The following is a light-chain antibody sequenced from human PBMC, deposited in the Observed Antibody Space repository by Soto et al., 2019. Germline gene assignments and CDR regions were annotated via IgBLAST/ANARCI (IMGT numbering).Light chain of an antibody. V-gene: IGKV3-15*01. Sequence: EIVMTQSPATLSVSPGERATLSCRASQSVSSNLAWYQQKPGQAPRLHIYGASTRATGIPARFSGSGSGTEFTLTISSLQSEDFAVYYCQQYNNWWTFGQGTKV. CDR2: GAS. CDR1: QSVSSN. CDR3: QQYNNWWT. J-gene: IGKJ1*01.